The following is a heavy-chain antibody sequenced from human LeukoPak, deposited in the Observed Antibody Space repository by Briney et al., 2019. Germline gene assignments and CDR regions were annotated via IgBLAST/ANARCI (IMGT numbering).Heavy chain of an antibody. Sequence: SGTLSLTCAVSGASISSNNWWWSWVRQPPGKGLEWIGEIYHSGSTNYNPSLKSRVTMSVDKSKNQFSLNLSSVTAADTAVYCCASAEPRGIIWYPYWGQGTLVTVSS. CDR3: ASAEPRGIIWYPY. J-gene: IGHJ4*02. D-gene: IGHD6-13*01. CDR2: IYHSGST. V-gene: IGHV4-4*01. CDR1: GASISSNNW.